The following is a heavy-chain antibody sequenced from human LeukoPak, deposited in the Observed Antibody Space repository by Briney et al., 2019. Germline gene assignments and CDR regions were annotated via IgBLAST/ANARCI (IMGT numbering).Heavy chain of an antibody. J-gene: IGHJ4*02. CDR2: IIPILGIA. D-gene: IGHD3-22*01. CDR3: ARTVYYDSSGYYLYYFDY. CDR1: GGTFSSYA. Sequence: ASVKVSCKASGGTFSSYAISWVRQAPGQGLEWMGRIIPILGIANYAQKFQGRVTITADKSTSTAYMELSSLRSEDTAVYYCARTVYYDSSGYYLYYFDYWGQGTLVTVSS. V-gene: IGHV1-69*04.